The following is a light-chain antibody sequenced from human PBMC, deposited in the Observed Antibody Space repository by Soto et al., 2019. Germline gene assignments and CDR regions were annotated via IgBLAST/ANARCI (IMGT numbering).Light chain of an antibody. CDR2: GAS. J-gene: IGKJ4*01. CDR1: QSVSRSH. V-gene: IGKV3-20*01. Sequence: IVLTQSPGTLSLSPGERATLSCRASQSVSRSHLAWYQQAPGQAPRLLIYGASNRAPGIPDRFSGSGSGTDVTLIISRLEPEDFAGYYCQQYGGSPPTFGGGTKVEIK. CDR3: QQYGGSPPT.